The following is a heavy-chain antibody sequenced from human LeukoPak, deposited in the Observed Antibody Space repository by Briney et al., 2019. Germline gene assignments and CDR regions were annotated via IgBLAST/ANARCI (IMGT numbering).Heavy chain of an antibody. CDR3: TSNRPSRGGDY. V-gene: IGHV3-49*04. J-gene: IGHJ4*02. CDR1: GFTFGDYA. CDR2: IRSKAYGGTT. Sequence: GGSLRPSCTASGFTFGDYAMSWVRQAPGKGLEWVGFIRSKAYGGTTEYAASVKGRFTISRDDSKSIACLQMNSLKTEDTAVYYCTSNRPSRGGDYWGQGTLVTVSS. D-gene: IGHD3-10*01.